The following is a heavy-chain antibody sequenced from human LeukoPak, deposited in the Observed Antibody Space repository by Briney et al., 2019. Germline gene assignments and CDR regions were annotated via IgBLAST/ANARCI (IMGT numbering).Heavy chain of an antibody. D-gene: IGHD3-10*01. Sequence: SETLSLTCTVSGGSISSYYWTWIRQPPEKGLEWIGYIYYSASTNYNPSLKSRVTISVDTSKNQFSLKLSSLTAADTAVYYCARAYYYGSGSYWYFDLWGRGTLVTVSS. V-gene: IGHV4-59*01. CDR1: GGSISSYY. J-gene: IGHJ2*01. CDR2: IYYSAST. CDR3: ARAYYYGSGSYWYFDL.